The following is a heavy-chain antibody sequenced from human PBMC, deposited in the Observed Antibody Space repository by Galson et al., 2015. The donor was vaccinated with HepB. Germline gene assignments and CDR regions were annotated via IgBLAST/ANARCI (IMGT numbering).Heavy chain of an antibody. CDR1: GFIFDHYA. J-gene: IGHJ4*02. CDR3: AKIPRTGVVARPGFDY. CDR2: ISWNSGSI. V-gene: IGHV3-9*01. D-gene: IGHD6-6*01. Sequence: SLRLSCAASGFIFDHYAMHWVRQGPGKGLEWVSGISWNSGSIGYADSVKGRFTISRDNAKNSLDLQMNSLRAEDTAVYFCAKIPRTGVVARPGFDYWGQGTLVTVSS.